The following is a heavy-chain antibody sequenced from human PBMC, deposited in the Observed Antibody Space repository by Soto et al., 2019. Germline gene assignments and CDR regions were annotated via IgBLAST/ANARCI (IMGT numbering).Heavy chain of an antibody. J-gene: IGHJ6*02. Sequence: SVKVSCKASGGTFSSYAISWVRQAPGQGLEWMGGIIPIFGTANYAQKFQGRVTITADESTSSPSMGVSSLRSEDKAVYYCAIEEITFGGVIVNYYYGMDVWGQGTTVTVSS. CDR3: AIEEITFGGVIVNYYYGMDV. V-gene: IGHV1-69*13. CDR1: GGTFSSYA. CDR2: IIPIFGTA. D-gene: IGHD3-16*02.